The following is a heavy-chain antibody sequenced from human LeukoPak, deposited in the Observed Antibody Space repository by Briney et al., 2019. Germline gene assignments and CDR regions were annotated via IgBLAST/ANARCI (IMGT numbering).Heavy chain of an antibody. J-gene: IGHJ4*02. D-gene: IGHD3-3*01. CDR3: ARHNYDFDFDY. V-gene: IGHV1-2*02. CDR1: GYSFTDLY. CDR2: LRTNTGGT. Sequence: ASAKVSCKASGYSFTDLYIHWVRQAPGQGLEWMGFLRTNTGGTSYAQKFQGRVTMTRDTSISTAYLELTSLTSDDTAVYFCARHNYDFDFDYWGQGTLVTVSA.